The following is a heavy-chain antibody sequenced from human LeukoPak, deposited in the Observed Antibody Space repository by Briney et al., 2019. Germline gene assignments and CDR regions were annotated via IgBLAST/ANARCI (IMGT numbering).Heavy chain of an antibody. D-gene: IGHD3-22*01. V-gene: IGHV3-9*01. J-gene: IGHJ4*02. CDR1: GFTFDDYA. CDR3: AKAEREYYYDSSGYYFGY. CDR2: ISWNSGSI. Sequence: GGSLRLSCAASGFTFDDYAMHWVRQAPGKGLEWVSGISWNSGSIGYVDSVKGRFTISRDNAKNSLYLQMNSLRAEDTALYYCAKAEREYYYDSSGYYFGYWGQGTLVTVSS.